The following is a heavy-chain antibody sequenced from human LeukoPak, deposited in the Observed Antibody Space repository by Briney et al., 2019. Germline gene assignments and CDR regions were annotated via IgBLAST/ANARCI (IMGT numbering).Heavy chain of an antibody. D-gene: IGHD2-2*01. CDR1: GFTFSSYS. CDR3: ARDPDGYCSSTSCH. CDR2: ISSSSSTI. Sequence: PGGSLRLYCAASGFTFSSYSMNWVRQAPGKGLEWVSYISSSSSTIYYADSVKGRFTISRDNAKNTLYLQMNSLRAEDTAVYYCARDPDGYCSSTSCHWGQGTLVTVSS. V-gene: IGHV3-48*04. J-gene: IGHJ4*02.